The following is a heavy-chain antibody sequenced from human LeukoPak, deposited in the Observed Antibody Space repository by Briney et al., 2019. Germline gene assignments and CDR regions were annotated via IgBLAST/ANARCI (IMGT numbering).Heavy chain of an antibody. V-gene: IGHV3-20*04. CDR3: AGDTTIFGVVTAYYFDY. Sequence: PGGSLRLSCAASGFTFDDYGMSWVRQAPGKGLEWVSGINWNGGSTGYADSVKGRFTISRDNAKNSLYLQMNSLRAEDTALYYCAGDTTIFGVVTAYYFDYWGQGTLVTVSS. D-gene: IGHD3-3*01. CDR1: GFTFDDYG. J-gene: IGHJ4*02. CDR2: INWNGGST.